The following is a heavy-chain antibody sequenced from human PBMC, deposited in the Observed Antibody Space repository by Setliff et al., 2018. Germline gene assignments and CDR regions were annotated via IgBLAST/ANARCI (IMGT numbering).Heavy chain of an antibody. Sequence: SETLSLTCTVSGGSISSYYWSWIRQPPGKGLEWIGYIYYSGSTNYNPSLKSRATISVDTSKNQFSLRLSSVTAADTAVYYCARGGGYYFGYYYYGMDVWGQGTTVTVSS. J-gene: IGHJ6*02. CDR2: IYYSGST. CDR1: GGSISSYY. V-gene: IGHV4-59*01. D-gene: IGHD3-22*01. CDR3: ARGGGYYFGYYYYGMDV.